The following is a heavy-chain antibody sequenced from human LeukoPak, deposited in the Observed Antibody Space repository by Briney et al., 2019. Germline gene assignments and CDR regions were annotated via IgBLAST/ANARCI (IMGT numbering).Heavy chain of an antibody. Sequence: GGSLRLSCAASGFTFSSYAMHWVRQAPGKGLEYVSAISSNGGSTYYANSVKGRFTISRDNSKNTLYLQMGSLRAEDMAVYYCARDVTVGAPXXXFDYWGQGTLVTVSS. J-gene: IGHJ4*02. V-gene: IGHV3-64*01. CDR1: GFTFSSYA. CDR2: ISSNGGST. CDR3: ARDVTVGAPXXXFDY. D-gene: IGHD1-26*01.